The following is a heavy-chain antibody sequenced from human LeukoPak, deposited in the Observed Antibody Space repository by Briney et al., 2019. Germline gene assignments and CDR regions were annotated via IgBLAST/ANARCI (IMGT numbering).Heavy chain of an antibody. CDR2: ISDDGSNK. CDR3: ARAFSATAFDS. D-gene: IGHD5-12*01. J-gene: IGHJ4*02. Sequence: GGVLILSIAAAGFSFRSCAMNWVRDAPREVEALGCVISDDGSNKYDADSVKGRFTISRDTSTNTLYLQMTSLRAEDTAVYYCARAFSATAFDSWGQGTLVTVSS. CDR1: GFSFRSCA. V-gene: IGHV3-30*04.